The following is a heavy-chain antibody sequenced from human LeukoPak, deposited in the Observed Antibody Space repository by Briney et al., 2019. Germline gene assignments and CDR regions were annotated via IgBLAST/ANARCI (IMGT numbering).Heavy chain of an antibody. J-gene: IGHJ5*02. CDR3: AKEFIVDSGDP. V-gene: IGHV3-23*01. D-gene: IGHD3-22*01. Sequence: PGGSLRLSCAASGFTFSAFAMTWVRQAPGKGLEWVSTITDDGYNTYSADSVKGRFTISRDNSKNTLYLQMNSLRAEDTAVYYCAKEFIVDSGDPWGQGTLVTVSS. CDR1: GFTFSAFA. CDR2: ITDDGYNT.